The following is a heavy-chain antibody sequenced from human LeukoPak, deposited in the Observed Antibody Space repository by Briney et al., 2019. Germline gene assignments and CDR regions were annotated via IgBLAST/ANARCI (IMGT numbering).Heavy chain of an antibody. Sequence: ASVKVSCKASGYTFTSYYMHWVRQAPGQGLEWMEIINPSGGSTSYAQKFQGRVTMTRDTSTSTVYMELSSLRSEDTAVYYCAREASPQLYDSSGYYGYWGQGTLVTVSS. CDR2: INPSGGST. V-gene: IGHV1-46*01. CDR3: AREASPQLYDSSGYYGY. J-gene: IGHJ4*02. CDR1: GYTFTSYY. D-gene: IGHD3-22*01.